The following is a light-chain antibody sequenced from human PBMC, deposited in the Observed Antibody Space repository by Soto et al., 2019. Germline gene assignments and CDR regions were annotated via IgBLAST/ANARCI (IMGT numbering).Light chain of an antibody. Sequence: EVVLTQSPATLSLSPGEGATLSCRASHTVGTYLAWYQQKPGQAPRLLIYDASKRATGIPARFSGSGSGADFTLTISSLEPEDFAIYYCQEGSNWPPPITFGQGTRLEIK. CDR2: DAS. CDR3: QEGSNWPPPIT. J-gene: IGKJ5*01. CDR1: HTVGTY. V-gene: IGKV3-11*01.